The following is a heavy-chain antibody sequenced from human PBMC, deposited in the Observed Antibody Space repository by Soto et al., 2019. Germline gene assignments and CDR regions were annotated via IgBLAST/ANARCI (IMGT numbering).Heavy chain of an antibody. CDR1: GFTFSSYA. Sequence: PVGSLRLSCAASGFTFSSYAMSWVRQSPGKGLEWVSAISGSGGSTYYADSVKGRFTISRDNSKNTLYLQMNSLRAEDTAVYYCARSYSSGHNWFDPWGQGTLVTVSS. J-gene: IGHJ5*02. CDR2: ISGSGGST. V-gene: IGHV3-23*01. CDR3: ARSYSSGHNWFDP. D-gene: IGHD6-19*01.